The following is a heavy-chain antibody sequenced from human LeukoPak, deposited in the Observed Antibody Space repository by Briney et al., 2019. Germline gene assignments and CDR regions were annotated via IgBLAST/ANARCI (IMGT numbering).Heavy chain of an antibody. CDR3: AGPVVETGHDAFDI. D-gene: IGHD1-1*01. CDR1: GYCFTSYG. V-gene: IGHV1-18*01. J-gene: IGHJ3*02. CDR2: VSAYNGNT. Sequence: EASVKVSCKASGYCFTSYGISWVRQAPRQGLEWIGWVSAYNGNTNYAQQFQGRVTLTTNTSTSTAYMELRSLRSDATAVYYCAGPVVETGHDAFDIWGQGTLVTVSS.